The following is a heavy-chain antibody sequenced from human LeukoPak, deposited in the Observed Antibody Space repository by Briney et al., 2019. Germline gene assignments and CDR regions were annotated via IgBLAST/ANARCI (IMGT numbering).Heavy chain of an antibody. CDR1: GFTFSSYW. D-gene: IGHD1-26*01. J-gene: IGHJ4*02. V-gene: IGHV3-7*01. CDR2: IKQDGSEK. CDR3: ARDMTEWDLLRGDFDN. Sequence: GGSLRLSCAASGFTFSSYWMSWVRQAPGKGLEWVANIKQDGSEKYYVDSVKGRFTVSRDNAKNSLYLQMNSLRVEDTAVYYCARDMTEWDLLRGDFDNWGQGTLVTVSS.